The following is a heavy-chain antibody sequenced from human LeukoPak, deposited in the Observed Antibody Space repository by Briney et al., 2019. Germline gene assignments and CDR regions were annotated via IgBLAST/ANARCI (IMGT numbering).Heavy chain of an antibody. V-gene: IGHV1-46*01. Sequence: ASVNVSCKASGYTFTNYYMYWVRHAPGQGLEWMGIIKPVTGSTSYAQKFQGRVTMTRDTSTRTVYMELSRLRSEDTAVYYCARAYYYDSSGFYPGGDFWGQGTLVTVSS. J-gene: IGHJ4*02. CDR3: ARAYYYDSSGFYPGGDF. CDR1: GYTFTNYY. D-gene: IGHD3-22*01. CDR2: IKPVTGST.